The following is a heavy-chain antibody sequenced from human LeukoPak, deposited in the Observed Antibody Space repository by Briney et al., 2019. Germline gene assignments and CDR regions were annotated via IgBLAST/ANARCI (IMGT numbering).Heavy chain of an antibody. D-gene: IGHD6-19*01. Sequence: ASVKVSCKASGYTFTGYYMHWVRQAPGQGLEWMGWINPNSGGTNYAQKFQGRVTMTRDTSISTAYMELSRLRSDDTAVYYCARDGAETVSGRYYYYYMDVWGKGTTVTVSS. J-gene: IGHJ6*03. CDR3: ARDGAETVSGRYYYYYMDV. CDR2: INPNSGGT. CDR1: GYTFTGYY. V-gene: IGHV1-2*02.